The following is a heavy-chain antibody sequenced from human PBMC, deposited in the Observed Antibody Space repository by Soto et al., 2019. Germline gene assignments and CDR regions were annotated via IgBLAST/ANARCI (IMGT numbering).Heavy chain of an antibody. D-gene: IGHD2-21*01. CDR1: GFTFNNAW. V-gene: IGHV3-15*01. CDR2: IRSKTDGGTA. Sequence: EVQLVESGGGLVKPGGSLRLSCAVSGFTFNNAWMTWVRQVPGKGLEWVARIRSKTDGGTADLAAPVKNRFISSRDDSTNTLYLEMNSMNPEYTAVYYCTTLSYCLVSSCFSVLDCLGQGTLVTVSS. CDR3: TTLSYCLVSSCFSVLDC. J-gene: IGHJ4*02.